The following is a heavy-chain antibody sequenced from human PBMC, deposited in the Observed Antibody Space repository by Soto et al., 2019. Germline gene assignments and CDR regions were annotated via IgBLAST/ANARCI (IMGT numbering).Heavy chain of an antibody. J-gene: IGHJ4*02. CDR2: IRSKAYGGTT. V-gene: IGHV3-49*03. CDR3: AREMTATGSPFDY. Sequence: GGSLRLSCTASGFTLGDYVMSWFRQAPGKGLEWVGFIRSKAYGGTTEYAASVKDRFTVSRDDSKTIAYLQMNSLITEDTAVYYCAREMTATGSPFDYWGQGTLVTVSS. CDR1: GFTLGDYV. D-gene: IGHD1-1*01.